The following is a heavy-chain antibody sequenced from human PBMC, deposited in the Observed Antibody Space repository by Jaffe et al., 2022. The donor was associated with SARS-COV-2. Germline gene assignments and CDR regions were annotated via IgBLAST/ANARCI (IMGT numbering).Heavy chain of an antibody. Sequence: QVTLKESGPVLVKPTETLTLTCTVSGFSLSNARMGVSWIRQPPGKALEWLAHIFSNDEKSYSTSLKSRLTISKDTSKSQVVLTMTNMDPVDTATYYCARIRPYVDSSSWTPSGFDPWGQGTLVTVSS. D-gene: IGHD6-13*01. J-gene: IGHJ5*02. CDR3: ARIRPYVDSSSWTPSGFDP. V-gene: IGHV2-26*01. CDR1: GFSLSNARMG. CDR2: IFSNDEK.